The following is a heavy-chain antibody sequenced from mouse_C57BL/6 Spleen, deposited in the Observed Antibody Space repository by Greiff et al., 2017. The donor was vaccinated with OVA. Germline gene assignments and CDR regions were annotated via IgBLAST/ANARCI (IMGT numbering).Heavy chain of an antibody. Sequence: EVKLVESGPGLVKPSQSLSLTCSVTGYSITSGYYWNWIRQFPGNKLEWMGYISYDGSNNYNPSLKNRISITRDTSKNQFFLKLNSVTTEDTATYYCARDDGIHWGQGTLVTVSA. V-gene: IGHV3-6*01. J-gene: IGHJ3*01. CDR1: GYSITSGYY. CDR3: ARDDGIH. CDR2: ISYDGSN. D-gene: IGHD1-1*01.